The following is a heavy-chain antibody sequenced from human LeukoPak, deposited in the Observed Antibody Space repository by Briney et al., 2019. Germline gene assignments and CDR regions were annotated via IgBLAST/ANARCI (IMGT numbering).Heavy chain of an antibody. Sequence: GGSLRLSCAASGFTFNTNAMSWVRQAPGKGLEWVSAISGRTGGTYYADSVKGRFTISRDNSKNTLYLQMNSLRAEDTAVYYCAKDHPAVAAYYYYGVDVWGQGTTVTVSS. CDR2: ISGRTGGT. CDR3: AKDHPAVAAYYYYGVDV. CDR1: GFTFNTNA. V-gene: IGHV3-23*01. D-gene: IGHD6-19*01. J-gene: IGHJ6*02.